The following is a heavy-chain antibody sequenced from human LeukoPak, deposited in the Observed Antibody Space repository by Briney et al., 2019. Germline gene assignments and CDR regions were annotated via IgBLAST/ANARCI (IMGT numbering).Heavy chain of an antibody. Sequence: SETLSLTCTVSGGSISSYYWSWIRQPAGKGLEWIGRIYTSGSTNYNPSLKSRVTISVDTSKNQFSLKLSSVTAADTAVYYCARHDDSSSWYGFDYWGQGTLVTISS. V-gene: IGHV4-4*07. CDR3: ARHDDSSSWYGFDY. J-gene: IGHJ4*02. CDR2: IYTSGST. CDR1: GGSISSYY. D-gene: IGHD6-13*01.